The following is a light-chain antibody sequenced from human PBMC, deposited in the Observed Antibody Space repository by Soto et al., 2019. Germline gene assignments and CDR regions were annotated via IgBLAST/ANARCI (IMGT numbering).Light chain of an antibody. V-gene: IGKV1-5*01. CDR1: QTISDW. J-gene: IGKJ1*01. CDR3: QQYSNYRWT. CDR2: DAS. Sequence: DIQMTQSPSTLSASVGDRVTITCRASQTISDWLAWYQQKPGKAPKVLIYDASSLESGVPSRFRGSGSGTEFTLTISSLQPDDFATYYCQQYSNYRWTFGQGTKVEIK.